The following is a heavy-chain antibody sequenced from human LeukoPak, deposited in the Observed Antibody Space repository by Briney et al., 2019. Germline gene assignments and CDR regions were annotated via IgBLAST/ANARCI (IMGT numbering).Heavy chain of an antibody. D-gene: IGHD3-22*01. V-gene: IGHV4-39*01. Sequence: SETLSLTRTVSGGSISSSSYYWGWIRQPPGKGLEGIGSIYYSGSTYYNPSLKSRVTISVDTSKNQFSLKLSSVTAADTAVYCCARPSFGITRIEIVWYFDLWGRGTLVTVSS. J-gene: IGHJ2*01. CDR3: ARPSFGITRIEIVWYFDL. CDR1: GGSISSSSYY. CDR2: IYYSGST.